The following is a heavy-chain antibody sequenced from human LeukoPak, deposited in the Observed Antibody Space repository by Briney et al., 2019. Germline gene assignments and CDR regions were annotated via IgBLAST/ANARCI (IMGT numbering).Heavy chain of an antibody. CDR3: ARAGGYDILTGYYKVGWFDP. J-gene: IGHJ5*02. CDR1: GGSISSGSCY. V-gene: IGHV4-61*02. D-gene: IGHD3-9*01. Sequence: SETLSLTCTVSGGSISSGSCYWSWIRQPAGKGLEWIGRIYTSGSTNYNPSLKSRVTISVDTSKNQFSLKLSSVTAADTAVYYCARAGGYDILTGYYKVGWFDPWGQGTLVTVSS. CDR2: IYTSGST.